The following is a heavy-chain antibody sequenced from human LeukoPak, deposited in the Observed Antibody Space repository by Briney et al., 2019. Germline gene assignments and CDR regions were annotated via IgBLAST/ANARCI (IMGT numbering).Heavy chain of an antibody. Sequence: SETLSLTCTVSGDSISSGDYYWSWIRQPAGKGLEWIGRISSSGSTNYNPSLKSRVTISVDTSKNQFSLKLSSVTAADTAVYYCARGPAVGATPLYYFDYWGQGTLVTVSS. J-gene: IGHJ4*02. D-gene: IGHD1-26*01. CDR2: ISSSGST. CDR1: GDSISSGDYY. V-gene: IGHV4-61*02. CDR3: ARGPAVGATPLYYFDY.